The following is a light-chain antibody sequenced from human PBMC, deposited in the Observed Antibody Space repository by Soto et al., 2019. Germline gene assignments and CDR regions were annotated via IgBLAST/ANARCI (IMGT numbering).Light chain of an antibody. J-gene: IGKJ2*01. CDR2: GAS. V-gene: IGKV3-20*01. Sequence: ETVLTQSPGTLSLSPGERATLSCRASQSVSSSSLAWYQQKPGQAPRLLIFGASSRATGIPDRFSGSGSGTDFTLTISRLEPEDFVVYYCQQYGSSPYTFGQGTKLEIK. CDR3: QQYGSSPYT. CDR1: QSVSSSS.